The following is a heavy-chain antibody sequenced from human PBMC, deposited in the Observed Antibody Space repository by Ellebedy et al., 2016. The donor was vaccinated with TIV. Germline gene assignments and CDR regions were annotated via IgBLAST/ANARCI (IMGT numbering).Heavy chain of an antibody. Sequence: SETLSLTCAVYGGSFSGYYWSWIRQPPGKGLEWIGEINHSGSTNYNPSLKSRVTVSVDTSKNQFSLKLSSVTAADTAVYYCARVSGWGPLDYWGQGTLVTVSS. D-gene: IGHD2-21*02. CDR1: GGSFSGYY. V-gene: IGHV4-34*01. J-gene: IGHJ4*02. CDR3: ARVSGWGPLDY. CDR2: INHSGST.